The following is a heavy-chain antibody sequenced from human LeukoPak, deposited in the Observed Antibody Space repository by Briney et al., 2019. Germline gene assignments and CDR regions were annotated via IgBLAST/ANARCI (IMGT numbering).Heavy chain of an antibody. V-gene: IGHV4-59*12. J-gene: IGHJ4*02. Sequence: SETLSLTCTVSGGSISSYYWSWIRQPPGKGLEWVGSIYHRGSTFYNPSLRSRVTISLDRSKKKFSLKSTSVTAADTAVYFCARGAEYYAIWRGYAGYSDYWGQGISVTVSS. CDR2: IYHRGST. CDR3: ARGAEYYAIWRGYAGYSDY. CDR1: GGSISSYY. D-gene: IGHD3-3*01.